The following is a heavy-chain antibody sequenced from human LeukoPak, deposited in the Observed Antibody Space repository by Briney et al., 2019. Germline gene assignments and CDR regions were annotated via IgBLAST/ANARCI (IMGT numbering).Heavy chain of an antibody. V-gene: IGHV4-39*07. Sequence: PSETLSLTCTVSGGSIRSSYYYWGWIRQPPGKGLEWIGSIYDSGSTYYNPSLKSRVTISVDTSKNQFSLKLSSVTAADTAVYYCASPGPYYYDSSGRDAFDIWGQGTMVTVSS. CDR2: IYDSGST. CDR3: ASPGPYYYDSSGRDAFDI. CDR1: GGSIRSSYYY. D-gene: IGHD3-22*01. J-gene: IGHJ3*02.